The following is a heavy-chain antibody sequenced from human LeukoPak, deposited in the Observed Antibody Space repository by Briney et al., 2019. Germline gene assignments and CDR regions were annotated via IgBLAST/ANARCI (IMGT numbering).Heavy chain of an antibody. CDR2: IRYDGSNK. CDR3: ATRYCTTTNCYALDY. V-gene: IGHV3-30*02. J-gene: IGHJ4*02. D-gene: IGHD2-2*01. CDR1: GFTFNNYG. Sequence: PGGSLRLSCAASGFTFNNYGMHWVRQAPGKGLEWVAFIRYDGSNKYYADSVKGRFTISRDNSKNTLYLQMNSLRAEDTAVYYCATRYCTTTNCYALDYWGQGTLVTVSS.